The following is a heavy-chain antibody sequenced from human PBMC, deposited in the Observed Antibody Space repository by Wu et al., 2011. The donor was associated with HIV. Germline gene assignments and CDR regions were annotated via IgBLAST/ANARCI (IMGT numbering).Heavy chain of an antibody. V-gene: IGHV1-69*06. J-gene: IGHJ5*02. CDR1: GGTFSSYA. CDR2: IIPIFGTA. Sequence: QVQLVQSGAEVKKPGSSVKVSCKASGGTFSSYAISWVRQAPGQGLEWMGWIIPIFGTANYAQKFQGRVTIIADKSTSTAHMELSSLRSEDTAVYYCARVMVRGVVIRAWFDPVGPGNPGHRLL. CDR3: ARVMVRGVVIRAWFDP. D-gene: IGHD3-10*01.